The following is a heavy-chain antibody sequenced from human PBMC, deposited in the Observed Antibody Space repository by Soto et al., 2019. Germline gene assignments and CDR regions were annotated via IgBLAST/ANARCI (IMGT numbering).Heavy chain of an antibody. CDR2: MSHSGGT. D-gene: IGHD1-1*01. Sequence: QVQLQQWGAGLLKPSETLSLTCAVYGGFVSSGSYYWSWIRQPPGQGLEWSGEMSHSGGTHFNPSPNDRVTISVDTSKNQSSLKMSSVPAADTALYYCARVERGTATTVVDAFDIWGPGTMVTVSS. CDR3: ARVERGTATTVVDAFDI. J-gene: IGHJ3*02. V-gene: IGHV4-34*01. CDR1: GGFVSSGSYY.